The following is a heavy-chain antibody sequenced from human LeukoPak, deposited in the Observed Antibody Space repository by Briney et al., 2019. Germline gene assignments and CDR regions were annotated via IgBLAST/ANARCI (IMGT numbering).Heavy chain of an antibody. J-gene: IGHJ4*02. V-gene: IGHV3-11*04. CDR3: ARDLSQWLRRPQFDY. CDR1: GFTFSDYY. D-gene: IGHD5-12*01. Sequence: GGSLRLSCAASGFTFSDYYMSWIRQAPGKGLEWVSYISSSGSTIYYADSVKGRFTISRDNAKNSLYLQMNSLTAEDTAVYYCARDLSQWLRRPQFDYWGQGTLVTVSS. CDR2: ISSSGSTI.